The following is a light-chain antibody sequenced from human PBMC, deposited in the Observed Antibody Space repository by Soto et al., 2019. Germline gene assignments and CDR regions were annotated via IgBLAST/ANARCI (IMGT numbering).Light chain of an antibody. CDR2: SNK. CDR3: AAWDDSLSGGV. Sequence: QAVVTQPPSASGTPGQRVTISCSGSSSNIGSNYVYWYQQLPGTAPKLLIYSNKQRPSGVPDRFSGSKSGTSASLAISGLRAEDEADYYCAAWDDSLSGGVFGGGTKLTVL. J-gene: IGLJ2*01. V-gene: IGLV1-47*02. CDR1: SSNIGSNY.